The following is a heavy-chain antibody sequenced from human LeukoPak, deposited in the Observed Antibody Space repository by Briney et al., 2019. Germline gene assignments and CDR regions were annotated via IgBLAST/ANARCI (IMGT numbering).Heavy chain of an antibody. Sequence: ASVKVSCKASGGTFSSYTISWVRQAPGQGLEWMGRIIPFLGIANYAQKFQGRVTITADKTTSTAYMELSSLRSEDTAVYYCARDYGGNERFDPWGQGTLVTVSS. J-gene: IGHJ5*02. V-gene: IGHV1-69*04. CDR1: GGTFSSYT. CDR3: ARDYGGNERFDP. D-gene: IGHD4-23*01. CDR2: IIPFLGIA.